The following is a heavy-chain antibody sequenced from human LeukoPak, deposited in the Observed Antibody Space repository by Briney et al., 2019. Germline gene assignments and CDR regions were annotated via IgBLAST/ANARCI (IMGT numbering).Heavy chain of an antibody. V-gene: IGHV3-23*01. CDR2: ISGSGGST. J-gene: IGHJ4*02. CDR3: AIPLGDYDILTGYPPPPGVTWFDY. Sequence: GGSLRLSCAASGFTFSSYAMSWVRQAPGKGLEWVSAISGSGGSTYYADSVKGRFTISRDNSKNTLYLQMNSLSAEDTAVYYCAIPLGDYDILTGYPPPPGVTWFDYWGQGTLVTVSS. D-gene: IGHD3-9*01. CDR1: GFTFSSYA.